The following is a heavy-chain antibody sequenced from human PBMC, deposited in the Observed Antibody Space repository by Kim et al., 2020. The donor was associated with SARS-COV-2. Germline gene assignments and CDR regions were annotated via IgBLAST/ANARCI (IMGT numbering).Heavy chain of an antibody. Sequence: SETLSLTCTVSGGSISSGGYYWSWIRQHPGKGLEWIVYIYYSGSTYYNPSLKSRVTISVDTSKNQFSLKLSSVTAAATAVYYCATYYDIMTGYFSNWYFVPWGRGTLVTASP. CDR2: IYYSGST. D-gene: IGHD3-9*01. J-gene: IGHJ2*01. CDR3: ATYYDIMTGYFSNWYFVP. V-gene: IGHV4-31*03. CDR1: GGSISSGGYY.